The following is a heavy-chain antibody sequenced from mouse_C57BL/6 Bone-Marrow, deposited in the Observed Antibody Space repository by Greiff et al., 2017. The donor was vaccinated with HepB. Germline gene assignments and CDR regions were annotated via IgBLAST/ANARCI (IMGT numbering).Heavy chain of an antibody. CDR3: GRLYYSNDYAMDY. D-gene: IGHD2-5*01. CDR1: GYTFTDHI. Sequence: VQLQQSGAELASPGASVTLSCKASGYTFTDHIMNWVKKRPGQGLEWIGRIYPVSGETNYNQKFMGKATFSVDLSSSTVYMVLNSLTSDDPAVYYCGRLYYSNDYAMDYWGQGTSVTVSS. CDR2: IYPVSGET. V-gene: IGHV1-11*01. J-gene: IGHJ4*01.